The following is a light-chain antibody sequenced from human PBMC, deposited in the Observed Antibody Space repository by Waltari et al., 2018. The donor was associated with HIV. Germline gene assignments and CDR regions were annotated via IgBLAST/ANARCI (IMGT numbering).Light chain of an antibody. CDR2: TAS. CDR1: QGIRND. J-gene: IGKJ1*01. V-gene: IGKV1-6*01. CDR3: LQDYNYPLT. Sequence: AIQMTQYPFSLSASVGDRVPITCRASQGIRNDLGWFQHKPGKAPKLLIYTASSLQSGVPSRFNGSGSGTDFTLTISNLQPEDFATYYCLQDYNYPLTFGQGTKVEIK.